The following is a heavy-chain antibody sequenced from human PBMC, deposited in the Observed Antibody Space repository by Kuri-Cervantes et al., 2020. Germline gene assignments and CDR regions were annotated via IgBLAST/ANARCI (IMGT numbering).Heavy chain of an antibody. V-gene: IGHV1-69*06. J-gene: IGHJ6*02. CDR2: IIPIFGTA. CDR3: ARVGLGSGYYYGTDIANYYYYYGMDV. D-gene: IGHD3-22*01. Sequence: SVKVSCKASGGTFSSYAISRVRQAPGQGLEWMGGIIPIFGTANYAQKFQGRVTITADKSTSTAYMELRSLRSDDTAVYYCARVGLGSGYYYGTDIANYYYYYGMDVWGQGTTVTVSS. CDR1: GGTFSSYA.